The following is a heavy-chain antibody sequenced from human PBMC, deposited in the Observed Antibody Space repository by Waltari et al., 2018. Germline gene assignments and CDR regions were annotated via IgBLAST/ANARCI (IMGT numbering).Heavy chain of an antibody. J-gene: IGHJ6*03. Sequence: EVQLLESGGGLVQPGGSLRLSCAASGFTFSSYAMSWVRQAPGKGLEWGSAISGSGGSTYYADAVKGRFTISRDNSKNTLYLQMNSLRAEDTAVYYCAKTTYYYGSGSYKYYYYYMDVWGKGTTVTVSS. CDR1: GFTFSSYA. CDR3: AKTTYYYGSGSYKYYYYYMDV. CDR2: ISGSGGST. D-gene: IGHD3-10*01. V-gene: IGHV3-23*01.